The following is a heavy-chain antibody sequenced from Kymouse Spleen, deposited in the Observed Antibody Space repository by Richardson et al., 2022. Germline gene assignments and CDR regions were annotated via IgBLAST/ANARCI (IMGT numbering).Heavy chain of an antibody. CDR3: ARRGWNYLFDY. Sequence: QLQLQESGPGLVKPSETLSLTCTVSGGSISSSSYYWGWIRQPPGKGLEWIGSIYYSGSTYYNPSLKSRVTISVDTSKNQFSLKLSSVTAADTAVYYCARRGWNYLFDYWGQGTLVTVSS. CDR1: GGSISSSSYY. V-gene: IGHV4-39*01. J-gene: IGHJ4*02. D-gene: IGHD1-7*01. CDR2: IYYSGST.